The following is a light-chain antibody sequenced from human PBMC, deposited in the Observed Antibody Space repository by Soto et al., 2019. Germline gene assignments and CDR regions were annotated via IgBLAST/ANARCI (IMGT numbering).Light chain of an antibody. V-gene: IGLV1-40*01. CDR2: DNN. CDR3: QVYYTRLGPYV. Sequence: QSVLTQSPSVSGAPGQRVTLSCTGGSSNIGAGYDVHWYQQLPGAAPKLLVYDNNNRPSGVPDRFSGSKSGASASLAITGLQGEDEADDYWQVYYTRLGPYVFGNGTKVT. CDR1: SSNIGAGYD. J-gene: IGLJ1*01.